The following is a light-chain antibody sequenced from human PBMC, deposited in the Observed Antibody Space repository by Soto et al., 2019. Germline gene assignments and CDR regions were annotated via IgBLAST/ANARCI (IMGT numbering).Light chain of an antibody. CDR3: QQYNNWPGT. CDR2: GAS. V-gene: IGKV3D-15*01. CDR1: QSVSSTY. J-gene: IGKJ1*01. Sequence: DIEMTQSPGALSLSLGERATICCRASQSVSSTYLIWYQQKPGQAPRLLIYGASSRATGVPDRFSGGGSGTDFTLTISSLQSEDFAVYYCQQYNNWPGTFGQGTKVDIK.